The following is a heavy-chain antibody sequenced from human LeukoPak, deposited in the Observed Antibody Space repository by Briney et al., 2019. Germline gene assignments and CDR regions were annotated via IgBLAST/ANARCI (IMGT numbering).Heavy chain of an antibody. D-gene: IGHD3-22*01. Sequence: PGRSLRLSCAASGFTFDDYAMHWVRQAPGKGLEWVSGISWNSGSIGYADSVKGRFTISRDNAKNSLYLQMNSLRAEDTALYYCAKDTRVTMIVVPGDAFDIWGQGTMVTVSS. CDR2: ISWNSGSI. CDR1: GFTFDDYA. V-gene: IGHV3-9*01. J-gene: IGHJ3*02. CDR3: AKDTRVTMIVVPGDAFDI.